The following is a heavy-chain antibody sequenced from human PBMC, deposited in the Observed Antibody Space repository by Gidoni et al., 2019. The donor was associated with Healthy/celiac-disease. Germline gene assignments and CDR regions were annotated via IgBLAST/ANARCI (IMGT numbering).Heavy chain of an antibody. CDR1: GFTFSSYW. D-gene: IGHD4-17*01. V-gene: IGHV3-74*01. J-gene: IGHJ6*02. CDR3: ARDQVTTFYYYGMDV. Sequence: EVQLVESGGGLVQPGGSLRLSCAASGFTFSSYWMHWVRQAPGKGLVWVSRINSDGSSTSYADSVKGRFTISRDNAKNTLYLQMNSLRAEDTAVYYCARDQVTTFYYYGMDVWGQGTTVTVSS. CDR2: INSDGSST.